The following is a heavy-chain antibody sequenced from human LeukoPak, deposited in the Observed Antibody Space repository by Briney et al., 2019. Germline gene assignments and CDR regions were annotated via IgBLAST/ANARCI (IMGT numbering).Heavy chain of an antibody. CDR2: IYYSGTT. CDR1: GGSISSDY. D-gene: IGHD2-2*01. Sequence: SETLSLTCTVSGGSISSDYWSWLRQPPVKGLEYIRYIYYSGTTNYNPSLKSRVTLSVDTSKNQFSLKLSSVTAADTAVYYCARGASNIVVLPAANLIAHAFDIWGQGTMVTVSS. V-gene: IGHV4-59*01. J-gene: IGHJ3*02. CDR3: ARGASNIVVLPAANLIAHAFDI.